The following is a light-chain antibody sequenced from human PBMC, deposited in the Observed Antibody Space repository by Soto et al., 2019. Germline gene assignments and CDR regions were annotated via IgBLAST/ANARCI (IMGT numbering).Light chain of an antibody. Sequence: DIQMTQSPPTLSASVGDRVTITCRASQSIRHYLAWYQQMPGKAPKLLIYGASTLQSGVPSRFSGSGSGTEFTFTLSSLQPDDFGTYFCQHHNSYSQTFGQGTKVDIK. CDR1: QSIRHY. CDR3: QHHNSYSQT. J-gene: IGKJ1*01. CDR2: GAS. V-gene: IGKV1-5*01.